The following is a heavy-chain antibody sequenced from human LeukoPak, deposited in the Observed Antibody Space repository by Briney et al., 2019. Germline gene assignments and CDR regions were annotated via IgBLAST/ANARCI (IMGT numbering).Heavy chain of an antibody. J-gene: IGHJ4*02. CDR3: AKDRLTVTVSYFDY. Sequence: GGSLRLSCAASGFTFSSYTMSWVRQAPGNGLEWVSAISGSGRSTYYADSVKGRFTISRDNSKNTLYLQMNSLRAEDTAVYYCAKDRLTVTVSYFDYWGQGTAVTVSS. CDR1: GFTFSSYT. D-gene: IGHD4-11*01. CDR2: ISGSGRST. V-gene: IGHV3-23*01.